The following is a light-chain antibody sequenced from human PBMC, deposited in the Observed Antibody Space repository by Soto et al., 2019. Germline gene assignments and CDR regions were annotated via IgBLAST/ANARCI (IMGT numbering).Light chain of an antibody. J-gene: IGLJ1*01. CDR1: SSNIGSNY. CDR3: EAWDDSMSGPSYV. Sequence: QPVLTQPPSASGTPGQRVTISCSGSSSNIGSNYVYWYQQLPGTAPKLLIYRNNQRPSGVPDRFSGSKSGTSASLAISGLRSDDEADYYCEAWDDSMSGPSYVFGTGTQLTVL. CDR2: RNN. V-gene: IGLV1-47*01.